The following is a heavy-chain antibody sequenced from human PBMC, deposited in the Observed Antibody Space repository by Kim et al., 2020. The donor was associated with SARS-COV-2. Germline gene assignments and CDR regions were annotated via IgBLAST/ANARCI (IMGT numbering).Heavy chain of an antibody. V-gene: IGHV3-33*01. D-gene: IGHD2-21*01. J-gene: IGHJ4*02. CDR2: K. CDR3: ARDFMVGMEADY. Sequence: KYYATSVKCRLTISRDNSTNPLYLQMNSLRAEDTAVYYCARDFMVGMEADYWGQGTLVTVSS.